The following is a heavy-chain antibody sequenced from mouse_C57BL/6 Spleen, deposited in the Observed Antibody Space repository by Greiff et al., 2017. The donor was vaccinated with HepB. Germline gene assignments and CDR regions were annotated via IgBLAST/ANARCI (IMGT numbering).Heavy chain of an antibody. CDR2: IDPSDSYT. D-gene: IGHD2-1*01. CDR1: GYTFTSYW. J-gene: IGHJ3*01. Sequence: QVHVKQSGAELVKPGASVKLSCKASGYTFTSYWMQWVKQRPGQGLEWIGEIDPSDSYTNYNQKFKGKATLTVDTSSSTAYMQLSSLTSEDSAVYYCARGAYGNYAFAYWGQGTLVTVSA. CDR3: ARGAYGNYAFAY. V-gene: IGHV1-50*01.